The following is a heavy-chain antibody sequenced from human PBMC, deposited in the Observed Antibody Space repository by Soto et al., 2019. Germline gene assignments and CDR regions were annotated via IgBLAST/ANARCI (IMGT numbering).Heavy chain of an antibody. CDR3: AKELRAPATKNFDY. CDR1: GFTFNNYA. J-gene: IGHJ4*02. Sequence: EVQLLESGGGLVQFGGSLRLSCAASGFTFNNYAMTWVRQPPGKGLEGVSAIGGSGDATFYADSVRGRFTISRDNSKSTLYLQMNSLRAEDTAVYFCAKELRAPATKNFDYWGQGTLFTVSS. V-gene: IGHV3-23*01. CDR2: IGGSGDAT. D-gene: IGHD5-12*01.